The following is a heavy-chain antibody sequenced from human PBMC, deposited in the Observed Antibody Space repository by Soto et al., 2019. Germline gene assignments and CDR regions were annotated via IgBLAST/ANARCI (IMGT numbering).Heavy chain of an antibody. D-gene: IGHD3-10*01. J-gene: IGHJ6*02. CDR2: ISSSSSYI. Sequence: EVQLVESGGGLVKAGGSLRLSCAASGFTFSSYSMNWVRQAPGKGLEWVSSISSSSSYIYYADSVKGRFTISRDNAKNSLYLQMNSLRAEDTAVYYCASPVRGWDYYYGMDVWGQGTTVTVSS. CDR3: ASPVRGWDYYYGMDV. CDR1: GFTFSSYS. V-gene: IGHV3-21*01.